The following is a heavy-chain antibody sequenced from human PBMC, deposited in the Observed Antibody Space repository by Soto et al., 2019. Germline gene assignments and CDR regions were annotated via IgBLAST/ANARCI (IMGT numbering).Heavy chain of an antibody. J-gene: IGHJ4*02. D-gene: IGHD6-13*01. CDR2: ISSSSSYI. Sequence: GGSLRLSCAASGFTFSSYSMNWVRQAPGKGLEWVSSISSSSSYIYYADSVKGRFTISRDNAKNSLYLQMNSLRAEDTAVYYCVRGKENGAAGIFDYWGQGTLVTVSS. V-gene: IGHV3-21*01. CDR3: VRGKENGAAGIFDY. CDR1: GFTFSSYS.